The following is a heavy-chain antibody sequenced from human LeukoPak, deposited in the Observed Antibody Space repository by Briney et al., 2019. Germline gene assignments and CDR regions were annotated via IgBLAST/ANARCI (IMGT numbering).Heavy chain of an antibody. D-gene: IGHD5-18*01. Sequence: GGSLRLSCAASGFTFSSYGMHWVRQAPGKGLEWVAVISYDGSNKYYADSVKGRFTISRDNSKNTLYLQMNSLRAEDTAVYYCAKDRGIQLWLYFDYWGQGTLATVSS. V-gene: IGHV3-30*18. J-gene: IGHJ4*02. CDR3: AKDRGIQLWLYFDY. CDR1: GFTFSSYG. CDR2: ISYDGSNK.